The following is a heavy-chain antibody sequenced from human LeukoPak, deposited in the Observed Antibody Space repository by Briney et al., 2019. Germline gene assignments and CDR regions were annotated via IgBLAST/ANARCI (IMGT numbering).Heavy chain of an antibody. CDR3: AKDYRGWPTFDY. J-gene: IGHJ4*02. D-gene: IGHD6-19*01. Sequence: RTGGSLRLSCAASGFTFSSYAMSWVRQAPGKGLEWVSAISGSGGSTYYADSVKGRFTISRDNSKNTLYLQMNSLRAEDTAVYYCAKDYRGWPTFDYWGQGTLVTVSS. V-gene: IGHV3-23*01. CDR1: GFTFSSYA. CDR2: ISGSGGST.